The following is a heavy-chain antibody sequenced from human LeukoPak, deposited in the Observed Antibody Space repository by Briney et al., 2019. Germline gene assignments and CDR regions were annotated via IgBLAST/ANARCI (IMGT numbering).Heavy chain of an antibody. J-gene: IGHJ4*02. V-gene: IGHV1-8*01. Sequence: ASVKVSSKASGYTFTSYDINWVRQATGQGLEWMGWMNPNSGNTGYAQKFQGRVTMTRSTSISTAYMELSSLRSEDTAVYYCARAGGSVAGFDYWGQGTLVTVSS. CDR2: MNPNSGNT. D-gene: IGHD6-19*01. CDR3: ARAGGSVAGFDY. CDR1: GYTFTSYD.